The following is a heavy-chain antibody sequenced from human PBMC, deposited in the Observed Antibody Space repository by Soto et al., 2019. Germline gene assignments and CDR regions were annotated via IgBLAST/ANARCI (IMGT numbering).Heavy chain of an antibody. CDR2: IYYSGST. J-gene: IGHJ4*02. Sequence: PSETLSLTCTVSGGSISSYYWSWIRQPPGKGLEWIGYIYYSGSTNYNPSLKSRVTISVDTSKNQFSLKLSSVTAADTAVYYCACSIGWYRKFDYWGQGTLVTVSS. CDR1: GGSISSYY. CDR3: ACSIGWYRKFDY. V-gene: IGHV4-59*01. D-gene: IGHD6-19*01.